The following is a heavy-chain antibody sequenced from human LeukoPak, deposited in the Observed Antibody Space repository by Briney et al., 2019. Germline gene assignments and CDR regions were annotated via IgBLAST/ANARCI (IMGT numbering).Heavy chain of an antibody. J-gene: IGHJ4*02. V-gene: IGHV4-34*01. D-gene: IGHD2/OR15-2a*01. CDR3: ARVDKNGGTTFDY. CDR2: INHSGST. CDR1: GGSFSAYY. Sequence: SETLSLTCAVYGGSFSAYYWSWIRQPPRKGLEWIGEINHSGSTNYNPSLKSRVNISVDTSKNQLSLKLSSVTAADTAVYYCARVDKNGGTTFDYWGQGTLVTVSS.